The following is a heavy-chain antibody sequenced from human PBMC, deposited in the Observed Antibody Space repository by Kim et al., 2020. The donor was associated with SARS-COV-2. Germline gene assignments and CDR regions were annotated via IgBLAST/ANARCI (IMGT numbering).Heavy chain of an antibody. CDR2: IGTPDRYI. CDR1: GFTFSSYG. Sequence: GGSLRLSCAGSGFTFSSYGIHWVRQAPGKGLEWVASIGTPDRYIYYADSVRGRFTISRDNAKNSVYLQMNSLRVEDTALYYCARVANSGDYYFDYWGQGTL. V-gene: IGHV3-21*04. CDR3: ARVANSGDYYFDY. D-gene: IGHD2-21*02. J-gene: IGHJ4*02.